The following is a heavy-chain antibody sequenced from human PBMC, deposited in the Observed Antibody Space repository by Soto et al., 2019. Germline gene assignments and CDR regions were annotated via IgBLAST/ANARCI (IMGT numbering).Heavy chain of an antibody. D-gene: IGHD5-18*01. CDR2: ISGSGDGT. V-gene: IGHV3-23*01. CDR1: GLTFSRFA. J-gene: IGHJ4*02. Sequence: EVQLLESGGGLVQPGGSLGLSCAVSGLTFSRFALNWVRQAPGMGLEWVSAISGSGDGTDYADSVKGRFTISRDNSKNTLYLQMNSLRVEDTAVYYCAGLGYSSQDFWGQGALVTVSS. CDR3: AGLGYSSQDF.